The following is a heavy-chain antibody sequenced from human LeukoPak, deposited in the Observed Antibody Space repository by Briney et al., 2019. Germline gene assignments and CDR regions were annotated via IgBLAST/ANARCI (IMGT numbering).Heavy chain of an antibody. V-gene: IGHV3-48*02. D-gene: IGHD6-13*01. Sequence: GGSLRLSCAASGFTFSSYSMNWVRQAPGKGLEWASYISSSSSTIYYADPVKGRFTISRDNAKNSLYLQMNSLRDEDTAVYYCARDRPGYSSSWYSDYWGQGTLVTVSS. CDR2: ISSSSSTI. CDR1: GFTFSSYS. J-gene: IGHJ4*02. CDR3: ARDRPGYSSSWYSDY.